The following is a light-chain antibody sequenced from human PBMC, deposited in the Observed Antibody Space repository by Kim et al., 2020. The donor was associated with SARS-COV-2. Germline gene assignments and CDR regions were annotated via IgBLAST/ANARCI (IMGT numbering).Light chain of an antibody. CDR1: QGIGNW. J-gene: IGKJ2*01. CDR3: QQYYDYSPYT. CDR2: DAS. Sequence: DIQMTQSPSTLSASVGDRVAITCRASQGIGNWLAWYQQRPGKAPKLLIYDASSLEGGVPSRFSGSGSGTEFTLTISSLQPDDFATYYCQQYYDYSPYTFGQGTKLEI. V-gene: IGKV1-5*01.